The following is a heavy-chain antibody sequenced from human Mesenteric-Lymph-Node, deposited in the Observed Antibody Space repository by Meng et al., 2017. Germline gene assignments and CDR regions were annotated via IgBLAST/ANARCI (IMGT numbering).Heavy chain of an antibody. CDR3: ARDRYYGSGSYSDY. Sequence: GESLKISCAASGFTFSSYAMSWVRQAPGKGLEWVSAISGSGGSTYYADSVKGRFTISRDNSKNTLYLQMNSLRAEDTAVYYCARDRYYGSGSYSDYWGQGTLVTVSS. CDR2: ISGSGGST. J-gene: IGHJ4*02. D-gene: IGHD3-10*01. V-gene: IGHV3-23*01. CDR1: GFTFSSYA.